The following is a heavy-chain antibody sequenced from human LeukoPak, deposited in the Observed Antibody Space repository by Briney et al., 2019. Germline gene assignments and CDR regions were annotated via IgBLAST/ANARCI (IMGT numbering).Heavy chain of an antibody. Sequence: PGGSLRLSCAASGFTVSSNYMSWVRQAPGKGLEWVSVIYSGGSTYYADSAKGRFTISRDNSKNTPYLQMNSLRAEDTAVYYCARVTRSRADTYYYYMDVWGKGTTVTISS. J-gene: IGHJ6*03. D-gene: IGHD3-9*01. CDR3: ARVTRSRADTYYYYMDV. CDR1: GFTVSSNY. V-gene: IGHV3-66*01. CDR2: IYSGGST.